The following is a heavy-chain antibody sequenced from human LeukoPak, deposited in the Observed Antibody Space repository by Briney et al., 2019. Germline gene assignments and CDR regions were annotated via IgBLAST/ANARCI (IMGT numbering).Heavy chain of an antibody. V-gene: IGHV4-59*01. J-gene: IGHJ4*02. CDR2: IYYSGST. CDR3: AQLGDDY. D-gene: IGHD2-2*01. Sequence: SETLSLTCTVSGGSISSYYWSWIRQPPGKGLEWIGYIYYSGSTNYNPSLKSRVTISVDTSKNQFSLKLSSVTAADTAVYCCAQLGDDYWGQGTLVTVSS. CDR1: GGSISSYY.